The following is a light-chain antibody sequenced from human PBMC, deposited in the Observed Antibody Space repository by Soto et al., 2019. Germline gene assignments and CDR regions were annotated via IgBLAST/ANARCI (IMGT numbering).Light chain of an antibody. Sequence: QSALTQPASVSGSPGQSIAISCPGTSSDVGGYEYVSWYQKHPDKAPKLMIYEVTKRTSGVSNHFSGSKSGNTSSLTISGLQNEDEADYYCSSHTSGSTRVFGSGTKVTVL. CDR1: SSDVGGYEY. J-gene: IGLJ1*01. CDR3: SSHTSGSTRV. CDR2: EVT. V-gene: IGLV2-14*01.